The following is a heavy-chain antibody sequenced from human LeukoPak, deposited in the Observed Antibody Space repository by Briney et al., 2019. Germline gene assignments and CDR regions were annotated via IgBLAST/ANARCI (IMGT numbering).Heavy chain of an antibody. Sequence: GGSLRLSCAASGFTFSDYYMSWIRQAPGKGLEWVSYISSSGSTIYYADSVKGRFTISRDNAKNSLYLQMNSLRAEDTAVYYCARHYYDSSGYYTDHGYFDYWGQGTLVTVSS. CDR1: GFTFSDYY. V-gene: IGHV3-11*04. CDR3: ARHYYDSSGYYTDHGYFDY. CDR2: ISSSGSTI. D-gene: IGHD3-22*01. J-gene: IGHJ4*02.